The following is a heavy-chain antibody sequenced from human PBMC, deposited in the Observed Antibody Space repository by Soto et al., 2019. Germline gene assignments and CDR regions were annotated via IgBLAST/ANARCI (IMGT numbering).Heavy chain of an antibody. J-gene: IGHJ4*02. CDR1: GFTFSSYG. CDR3: TDLLDS. V-gene: IGHV3-30*03. Sequence: GGSLRLSCAASGFTFSSYGMHWVRQAPGKGLEWVAVISYDGSNKYYADSVKGRFTISRDNAKNSLYLQMNSLRPEDTAFYYCTDLLDSWGQGTLVTVSS. D-gene: IGHD3-9*01. CDR2: ISYDGSNK.